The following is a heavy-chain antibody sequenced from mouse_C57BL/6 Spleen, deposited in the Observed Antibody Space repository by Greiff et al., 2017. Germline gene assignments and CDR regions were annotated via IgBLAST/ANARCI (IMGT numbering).Heavy chain of an antibody. Sequence: VQLQQSGPELVKPGASVKISCKASGYSFTGYYMNWVKQSPEKSLEWIGEINPSTGGTTYNQKFKAKATLTVDKSSSTAYVQLKSLTSEDSAVYYCARSDGNYVDYAMDYWGQGTSVTVSS. CDR2: INPSTGGT. J-gene: IGHJ4*01. V-gene: IGHV1-42*01. CDR1: GYSFTGYY. D-gene: IGHD2-1*01. CDR3: ARSDGNYVDYAMDY.